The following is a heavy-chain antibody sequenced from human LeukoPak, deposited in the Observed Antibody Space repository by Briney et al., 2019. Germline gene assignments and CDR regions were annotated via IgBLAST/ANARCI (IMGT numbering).Heavy chain of an antibody. V-gene: IGHV7-4-1*02. CDR1: GYTFTSYA. D-gene: IGHD2-8*01. CDR3: ARGAVLMVSATPLGY. Sequence: ASVKVSCKASGYTFTSYAMNCVRQAIGQGLEWMVWSNTSTGNRTSAQGFTGRFVFSLDTSVSTAYLQISSLKAEDTAVYYCARGAVLMVSATPLGYWGQGTLVTVSS. CDR2: SNTSTGNR. J-gene: IGHJ4*02.